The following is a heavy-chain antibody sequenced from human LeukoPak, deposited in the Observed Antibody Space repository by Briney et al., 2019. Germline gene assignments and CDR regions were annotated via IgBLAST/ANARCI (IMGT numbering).Heavy chain of an antibody. CDR2: ISASSSTI. Sequence: GGSLRLSCAASGFTLSSYSMNWVRQAPGKGLEWVSYISASSSTIYYAGSVKGRFTVSRDNAKNSLYLQMNSLRDEDTAVFYCASYNWNDGFFDYWGQGTLVTVSS. CDR3: ASYNWNDGFFDY. D-gene: IGHD1-20*01. J-gene: IGHJ4*02. CDR1: GFTLSSYS. V-gene: IGHV3-48*02.